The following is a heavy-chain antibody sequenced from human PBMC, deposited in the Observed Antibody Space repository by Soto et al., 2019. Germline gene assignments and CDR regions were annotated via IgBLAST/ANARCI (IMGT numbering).Heavy chain of an antibody. D-gene: IGHD4-17*01. CDR1: GGSISSSSYY. CDR2: IYYSGST. Sequence: TLPRTLSLTCTVSGGSISSSSYYWVWIRQPPGKGLEWIGSIYYSGSTYYNPSLKSRVTISVDTSKNQFSLKLSSVTAADTAVYYCARHNYGLSGGLQRGGMDVWGQGTTVTVSS. J-gene: IGHJ6*02. V-gene: IGHV4-39*01. CDR3: ARHNYGLSGGLQRGGMDV.